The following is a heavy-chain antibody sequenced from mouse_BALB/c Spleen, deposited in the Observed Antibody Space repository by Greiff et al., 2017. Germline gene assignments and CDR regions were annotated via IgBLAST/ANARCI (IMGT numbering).Heavy chain of an antibody. CDR3: ARSGTTATGY. CDR2: IYPGSGST. CDR1: GYNFTSYW. V-gene: IGHV1-55*01. Sequence: VQLQQPGAELVKPGTSVKLSCKASGYNFTSYWINWVKLRPGQGLEWIGDIYPGSGSTNYNEKFKSKATLTVDTSSSTAYMQLSSLASEDSALYYCARSGTTATGYWGQGTTLTVSS. J-gene: IGHJ2*01. D-gene: IGHD1-2*01.